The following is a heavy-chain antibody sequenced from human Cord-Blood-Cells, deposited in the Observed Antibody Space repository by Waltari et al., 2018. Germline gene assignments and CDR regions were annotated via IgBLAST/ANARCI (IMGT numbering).Heavy chain of an antibody. Sequence: QVQLVQSGAAVQKPAASVKVSCKASGYTFTGYDMHWVRPAPGQGLEWMGWINPNSGGTNYAQKFQGRVTMTRDTSISTAYMELSRLRSDDTAVYYCARGHETGTDAFDIWGQGTMVTVSS. CDR1: GYTFTGYD. V-gene: IGHV1-2*02. CDR3: ARGHETGTDAFDI. CDR2: INPNSGGT. D-gene: IGHD1-1*01. J-gene: IGHJ3*02.